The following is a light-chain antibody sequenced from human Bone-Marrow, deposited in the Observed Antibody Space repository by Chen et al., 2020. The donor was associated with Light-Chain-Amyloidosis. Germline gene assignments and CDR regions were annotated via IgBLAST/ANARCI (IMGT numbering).Light chain of an antibody. CDR1: SSNIGAGYD. Sequence: QSVLTQPPSVSGAPGQRVTISCTGSSSNIGAGYDVHWYQKLPGKAPKLLIYGNSNRPSGVPDRFSGSKSGTSASLAITGLQAEDEADYYCQSYDSSLSGSHVVFGGGTKLTVL. CDR2: GNS. CDR3: QSYDSSLSGSHVV. J-gene: IGLJ2*01. V-gene: IGLV1-40*01.